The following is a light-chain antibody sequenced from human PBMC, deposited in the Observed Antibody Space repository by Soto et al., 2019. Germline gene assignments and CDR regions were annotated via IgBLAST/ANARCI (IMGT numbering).Light chain of an antibody. CDR1: SSNIGAGYD. CDR2: GNS. Sequence: QSVLTQPPSVSGAPGQRVTISCTGSSSNIGAGYDVHWYQQLPGTAPKLLIYGNSNRPSGVPDRFSGSKSGTSASLAITGLQAEDEANYYSQSYDSSLSGYVFETGTKLTVL. J-gene: IGLJ1*01. CDR3: QSYDSSLSGYV. V-gene: IGLV1-40*01.